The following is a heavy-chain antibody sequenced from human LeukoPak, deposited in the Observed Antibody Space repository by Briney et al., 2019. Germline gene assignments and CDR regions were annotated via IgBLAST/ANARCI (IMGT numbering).Heavy chain of an antibody. J-gene: IGHJ4*02. CDR3: ARDYGSGSYPPIWGYFDY. CDR1: GGTFSSYA. Sequence: SVKVSCKASGGTFSSYAISWVRQAPGQGLEWMGGIIPIFGTADYAQKFQGRVTITTDESTSTAYMELSSLRSEDTALYYCARDYGSGSYPPIWGYFDYWGQGTLVTVSS. V-gene: IGHV1-69*05. CDR2: IIPIFGTA. D-gene: IGHD3-10*01.